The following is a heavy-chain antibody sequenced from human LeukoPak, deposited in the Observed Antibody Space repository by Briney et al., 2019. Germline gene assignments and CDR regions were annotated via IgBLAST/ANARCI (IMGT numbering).Heavy chain of an antibody. CDR1: GFTFSSYA. J-gene: IGHJ6*02. CDR2: ISYDGSNK. Sequence: PGGSLRLSCAASGFTFSSYAMHWVCQAPGKGLEWVAVISYDGSNKYYADSVKGRFTISRDNSKNTLYLQMNSLRAEDTAAYYCARELDYGMDVWGQGTTVTVSS. CDR3: ARELDYGMDV. V-gene: IGHV3-30-3*01.